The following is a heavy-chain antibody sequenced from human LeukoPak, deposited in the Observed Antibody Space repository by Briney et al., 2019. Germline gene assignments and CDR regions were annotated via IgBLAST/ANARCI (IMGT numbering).Heavy chain of an antibody. CDR1: GESFSAYF. J-gene: IGHJ4*03. CDR2: IDHRGVS. CDR3: ASRSLTLAAARCFDD. D-gene: IGHD2-15*01. V-gene: IGHV4-34*01. Sequence: SETLSLTCAVSGESFSAYFWSWIRQVPGKGLEWIGEIDHRGVSTYNPSLKSRATMLVDTSTNHFSLSLTSVTAADTATYYCASRSLTLAAARCFDDWGQGTVVTVSS.